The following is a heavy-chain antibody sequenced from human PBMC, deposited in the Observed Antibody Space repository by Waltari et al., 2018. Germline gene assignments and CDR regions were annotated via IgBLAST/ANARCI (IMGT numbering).Heavy chain of an antibody. CDR3: ARDVEAARRYYYFGMDA. CDR2: KSYDGGDI. Sequence: QVQLVESGGGVVRPGRSLRLPCAASGFTFNTCALHWIRQAPGKWIEWWAGKSYDGGDIKYADSVKGRFTISRDNPKNTVYLQMNSLKPEDSGVYYCARDVEAARRYYYFGMDAWGQGTTVTVSS. D-gene: IGHD3-22*01. V-gene: IGHV3-30*01. J-gene: IGHJ6*02. CDR1: GFTFNTCA.